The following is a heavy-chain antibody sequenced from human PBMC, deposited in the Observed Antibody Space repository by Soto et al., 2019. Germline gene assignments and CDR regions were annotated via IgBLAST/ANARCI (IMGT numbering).Heavy chain of an antibody. CDR2: IWYDGSKK. CDR1: GFTFSRKG. Sequence: GGSLRLSCVASGFTFSRKGMHWVRQAPGKGLEWVAMIWYDGSKKFSGDSVKGRFTISRDNSKNTLFLQMDSLRAEDTAVYYCARDGLDSAFDLWGQGTMVTVSS. V-gene: IGHV3-33*01. D-gene: IGHD2-15*01. CDR3: ARDGLDSAFDL. J-gene: IGHJ3*01.